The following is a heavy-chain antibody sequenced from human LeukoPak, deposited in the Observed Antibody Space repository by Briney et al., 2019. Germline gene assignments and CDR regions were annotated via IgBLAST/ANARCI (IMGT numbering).Heavy chain of an antibody. CDR2: VYYTGNT. J-gene: IGHJ3*01. Sequence: SETLSLTCAVSGDSISYHNYYWDWIRQPPGKGLEWIGTVYYTGNTYYNPSLKSRVAISVDTSKNQFSLQLTSMTAADTALYYCARLRAMAGHRGGFDFWGRGTMVTVSS. CDR1: GDSISYHNYY. D-gene: IGHD6-19*01. V-gene: IGHV4-39*01. CDR3: ARLRAMAGHRGGFDF.